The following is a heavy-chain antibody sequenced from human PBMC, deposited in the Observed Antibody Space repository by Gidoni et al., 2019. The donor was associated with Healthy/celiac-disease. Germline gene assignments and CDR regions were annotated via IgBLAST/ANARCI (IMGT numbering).Heavy chain of an antibody. CDR3: TTDDRELDY. CDR1: VFTSSNAW. Sequence: EVQLVESGGGLVTPGGSLRLSCAAAVFTSSNAWMSCVRQAPVKGLELVCRIKSKTDGGTTDYAAPVTCRFTISREDSKTTLYLQITSLKPEDTAVYYCTTDDRELDYWGQGTLVTVAS. V-gene: IGHV3-15*01. CDR2: IKSKTDGGTT. J-gene: IGHJ4*02.